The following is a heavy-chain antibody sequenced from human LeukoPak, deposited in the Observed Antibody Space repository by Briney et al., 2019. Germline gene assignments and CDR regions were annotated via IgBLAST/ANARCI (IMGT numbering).Heavy chain of an antibody. V-gene: IGHV4-59*01. D-gene: IGHD3-3*01. CDR3: ARDTIRTDEPSFDV. CDR1: GDSISTYY. J-gene: IGHJ3*01. Sequence: SETPSLTCTVSGDSISTYYWNWIRQSPERGLEWIGYIHSSGITYYNPALKSRVAISIDTSKNQFSLELNSVTAADTAMYFCARDTIRTDEPSFDVWGQGTMVTVSS. CDR2: IHSSGIT.